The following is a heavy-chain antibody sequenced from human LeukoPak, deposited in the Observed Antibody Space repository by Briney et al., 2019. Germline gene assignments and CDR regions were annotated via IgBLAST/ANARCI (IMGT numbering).Heavy chain of an antibody. J-gene: IGHJ6*01. CDR2: INPSGGST. CDR1: GYTFTSYY. CDR3: ARGGLLVVASFGYYGMDV. D-gene: IGHD2-8*02. V-gene: IGHV1-46*01. Sequence: GASVKVSCKASGYTFTSYYMHWVRQAPGQGLEWMGIINPSGGSTSYAQKFQGRVTMTRDTSTGTVYMELSGLRSEDTAVYYCARGGLLVVASFGYYGMDVWGQGTTVTVSS.